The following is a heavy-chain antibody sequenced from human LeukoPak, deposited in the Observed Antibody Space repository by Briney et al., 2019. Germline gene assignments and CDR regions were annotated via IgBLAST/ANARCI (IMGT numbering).Heavy chain of an antibody. D-gene: IGHD3-22*01. J-gene: IGHJ4*02. CDR2: ILGGGGTT. Sequence: GSLRLSCSASGXPFASYTMTWVRQSPGTGLQWVSSILGGGGTTFYADSVRGRFTISRDNSKNTLYLQMHSLRDDDTAVYYCAKDRQSRGSLGFDYWGQGALVIVSS. V-gene: IGHV3-23*01. CDR3: AKDRQSRGSLGFDY. CDR1: GXPFASYT.